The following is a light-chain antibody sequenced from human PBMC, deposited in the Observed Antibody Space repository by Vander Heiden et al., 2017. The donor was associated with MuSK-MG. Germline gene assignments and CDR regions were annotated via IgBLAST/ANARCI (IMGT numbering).Light chain of an antibody. CDR3: SSYISSSTL. CDR1: SSDVGGYNS. J-gene: IGLJ2*01. Sequence: QSALTQPASVSGSPGQSITISCTGTSSDVGGYNSVSWYQQHPGKAPKLIIYDVSYRPSGVSNRFSGSKSGNTASLTISGRQAEDEADYYCSSYISSSTLFGGGTKLTVL. V-gene: IGLV2-14*01. CDR2: DVS.